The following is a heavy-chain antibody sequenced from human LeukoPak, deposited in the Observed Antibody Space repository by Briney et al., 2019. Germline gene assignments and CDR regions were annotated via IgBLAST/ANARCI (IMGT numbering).Heavy chain of an antibody. CDR3: ARGSRITNMRTLPPIYYYYYYYMDV. J-gene: IGHJ6*03. CDR2: IIPIFGTA. Sequence: ASVKVSCKASGGTFSSYAISWVRQAPGQGLEWMGGIIPIFGTANYAQKFQGRVTITADESMSTAYMELSSLRSEDTAVYYCARGSRITNMRTLPPIYYYYYYYMDVWGKGTTVTVSS. V-gene: IGHV1-69*13. D-gene: IGHD5/OR15-5a*01. CDR1: GGTFSSYA.